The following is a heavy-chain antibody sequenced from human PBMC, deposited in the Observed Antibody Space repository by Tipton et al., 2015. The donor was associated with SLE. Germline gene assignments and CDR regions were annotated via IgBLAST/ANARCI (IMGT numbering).Heavy chain of an antibody. Sequence: GLVKPSETLSLTCTVSGGSISSSSYYWGWIRQPPGKGLEWIGSIYYSGSTYYNPSLKSRVTISVDTSKNQFSLKLSSVTAADTAVYYCATTPSIINYAGDWGQGTLVTVSS. V-gene: IGHV4-39*01. CDR1: GGSISSSSYY. D-gene: IGHD4-11*01. CDR2: IYYSGST. CDR3: ATTPSIINYAGD. J-gene: IGHJ4*02.